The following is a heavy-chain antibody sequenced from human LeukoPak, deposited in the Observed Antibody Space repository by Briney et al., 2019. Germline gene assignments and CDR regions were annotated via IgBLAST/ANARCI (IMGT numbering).Heavy chain of an antibody. CDR1: GGTFSSYA. CDR2: IIPIFGTA. Sequence: SVKVSCKASGGTFSSYAISWVRQAPGQGLEWMGGIIPIFGTANYAQKFQGRVTITTDESTSTAYMELSSLRSEDTAVYYCARAPWYGITIFGVVTRHDAFDIWGQGTMVTVSS. CDR3: ARAPWYGITIFGVVTRHDAFDI. D-gene: IGHD3-3*01. J-gene: IGHJ3*02. V-gene: IGHV1-69*05.